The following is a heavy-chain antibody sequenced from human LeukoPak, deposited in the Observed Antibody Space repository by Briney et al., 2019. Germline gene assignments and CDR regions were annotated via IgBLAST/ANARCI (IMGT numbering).Heavy chain of an antibody. Sequence: ASVKVSCKASAYAFTGYYIHWVRQAPGQGLEWMGRITPNSGDTTYAQKFQGRVTMTRDTSISTAYMELSALRSDDTAVYYSAREAAMDVWGQGTTVTVSS. V-gene: IGHV1-2*06. J-gene: IGHJ6*02. CDR2: ITPNSGDT. CDR3: AREAAMDV. CDR1: AYAFTGYY.